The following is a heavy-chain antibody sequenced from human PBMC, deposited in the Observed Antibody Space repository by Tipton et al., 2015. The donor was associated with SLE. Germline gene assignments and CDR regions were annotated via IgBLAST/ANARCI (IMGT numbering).Heavy chain of an antibody. Sequence: SLRLSCAASGFTFSRYGMHWVRQAPGTGLGWVAVIWYDGSNKYYADSVKGRFTISRDNSKNSLYLQMNGLRVEDTAVYYCARSPVDYWNGYSAWGQGTLVAVSS. CDR2: IWYDGSNK. CDR3: ARSPVDYWNGYSA. J-gene: IGHJ4*02. D-gene: IGHD3-3*01. CDR1: GFTFSRYG. V-gene: IGHV3-33*01.